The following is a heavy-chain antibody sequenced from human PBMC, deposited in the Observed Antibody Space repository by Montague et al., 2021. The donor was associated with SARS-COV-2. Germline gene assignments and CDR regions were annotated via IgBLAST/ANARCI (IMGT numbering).Heavy chain of an antibody. J-gene: IGHJ5*02. Sequence: SETLSLTCTVSGGSISSSSYYWGWIRQPPGKGLEWIGSVCYSGSTYYNPSLKSRVTISVDTSKNQFSLKLSSVTAADTALYYCARHTYTYSGYDWAVLGCCGCSCYPDPWFDPWGQGTLVTVSS. CDR2: VCYSGST. CDR3: ARHTYTYSGYDWAVLGCCGCSCYPDPWFDP. CDR1: GGSISSSSYY. D-gene: IGHD5-12*01. V-gene: IGHV4-39*01.